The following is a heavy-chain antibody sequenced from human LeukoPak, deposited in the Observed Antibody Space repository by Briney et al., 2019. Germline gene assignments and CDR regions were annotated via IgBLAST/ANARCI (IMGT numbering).Heavy chain of an antibody. D-gene: IGHD6-13*01. CDR3: ARISIAAAGTDY. CDR2: INPNSGGT. J-gene: IGHJ4*02. Sequence: ASVKVSCKASGYTFTGYYMHWVRQAPGQGLEWVGRINPNSGGTNYAQKFQGRVTMTRDTSISTAYMELSRLRSDDTAVYYCARISIAAAGTDYWGQGTLVTVSS. CDR1: GYTFTGYY. V-gene: IGHV1-2*06.